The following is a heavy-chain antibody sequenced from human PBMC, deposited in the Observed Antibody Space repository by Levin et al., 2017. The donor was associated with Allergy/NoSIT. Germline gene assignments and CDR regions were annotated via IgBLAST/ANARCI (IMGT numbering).Heavy chain of an antibody. D-gene: IGHD5-18*01. CDR1: GGSISSGGYS. J-gene: IGHJ4*02. V-gene: IGHV4-30-2*01. Sequence: LSLTCAVSGGSISSGGYSWSWIRQPPGKGLEWIGNIYLSGSTYYNPSLKSRVTISVDRSKNQFSLNLRSVTAADTAVYYCARVAGYSYGYYFDYWGQGTLVTVSS. CDR2: IYLSGST. CDR3: ARVAGYSYGYYFDY.